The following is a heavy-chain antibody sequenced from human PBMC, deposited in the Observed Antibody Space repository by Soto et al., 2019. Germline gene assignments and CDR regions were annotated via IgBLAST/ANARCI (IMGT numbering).Heavy chain of an antibody. D-gene: IGHD6-13*01. CDR3: ARARLSSSSWYKWAFDP. CDR2: IGDDGTIT. V-gene: IGHV3-74*01. Sequence: PGGSLRLSCAASGFTFGSYWMHWVRQVPGKGLVWVSRIGDDGTITDYADSVKGRFTISRDNAKNTLYLEMRSLTVEDTAVYYCARARLSSSSWYKWAFDPWGQGTQVTVSS. J-gene: IGHJ5*02. CDR1: GFTFGSYW.